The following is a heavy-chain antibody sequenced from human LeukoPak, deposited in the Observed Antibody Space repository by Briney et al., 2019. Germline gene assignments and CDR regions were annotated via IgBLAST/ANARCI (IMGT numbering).Heavy chain of an antibody. D-gene: IGHD2-21*01. CDR2: ISSSSGYT. J-gene: IGHJ4*02. V-gene: IGHV3-11*06. CDR1: GFTFSDYY. Sequence: GGSLRLSCAASGFTFSDYYMSWIRQAPGKGLEWVSYISSSSGYTNYADSVKGRFSISRDNAKNSLYLQMDSLRAEDTAVYFCARGTGPRKCGDCYFDYWGQGTLVTVSS. CDR3: ARGTGPRKCGDCYFDY.